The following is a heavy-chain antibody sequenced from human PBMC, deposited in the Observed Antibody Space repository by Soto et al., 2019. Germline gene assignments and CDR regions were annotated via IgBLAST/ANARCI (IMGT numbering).Heavy chain of an antibody. CDR1: GFTFSIYA. CDR2: IGPRDSDT. CDR3: AKCGTYNIGDSDS. V-gene: IGHV3-23*01. J-gene: IGHJ4*02. D-gene: IGHD1-1*01. Sequence: EVQLLESGGGLAQPGGSLRLSCAASGFTFSIYAMSWVRQTPGKGLEWVSGIGPRDSDTYIADSVKGRITRSRAISMAMLYLQKNSLRAEDTDVYYGAKCGTYNIGDSDSWGQGILVIVSS.